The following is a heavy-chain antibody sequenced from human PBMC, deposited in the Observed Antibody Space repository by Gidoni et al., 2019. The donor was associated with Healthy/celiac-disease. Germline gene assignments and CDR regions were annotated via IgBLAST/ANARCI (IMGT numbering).Heavy chain of an antibody. Sequence: EVQLVESGGGLVKPGGSLRLSCAASGFTFSSYSMNWVRQAPGKGLEWVSSISSSSSYIYYADSVKGRFTISRDNAKNSLYLQMNSLRAEDTAVYYCARDGSSLRLEWEPSDAFDIWGQGTMVTVSS. CDR3: ARDGSSLRLEWEPSDAFDI. CDR2: ISSSSSYI. J-gene: IGHJ3*02. CDR1: GFTFSSYS. D-gene: IGHD1-26*01. V-gene: IGHV3-21*01.